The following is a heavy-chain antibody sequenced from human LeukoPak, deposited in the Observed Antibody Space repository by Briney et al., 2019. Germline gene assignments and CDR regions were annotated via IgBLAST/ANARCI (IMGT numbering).Heavy chain of an antibody. CDR3: ARDRYGSGSYLDY. CDR1: GFTFSSYG. J-gene: IGHJ4*02. CDR2: ISYDGSNK. D-gene: IGHD3-10*01. V-gene: IGHV3-30*19. Sequence: GRSLRLSCAASGFTFSSYGMHWVRQAPGKGLEWVAVISYDGSNKYYADSVKGRFTISRDNSKNTLYLQMNSLRAEDTAVYYCARDRYGSGSYLDYWGQGTLVTVSS.